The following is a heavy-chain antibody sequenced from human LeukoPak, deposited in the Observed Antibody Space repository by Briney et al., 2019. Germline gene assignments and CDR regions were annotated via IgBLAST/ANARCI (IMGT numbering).Heavy chain of an antibody. Sequence: GGSLRLSCAASGFTFSSAWMSWVRQAPGKGLTWVSGISGSGGTTYYADSVKGRFTISRDNSKNTLYLQMNSLRAEDTAVYYCAKDHEQWLTYFDYWGRGTLVTVSS. J-gene: IGHJ4*02. V-gene: IGHV3-23*01. CDR2: ISGSGGTT. D-gene: IGHD6-19*01. CDR3: AKDHEQWLTYFDY. CDR1: GFTFSSAW.